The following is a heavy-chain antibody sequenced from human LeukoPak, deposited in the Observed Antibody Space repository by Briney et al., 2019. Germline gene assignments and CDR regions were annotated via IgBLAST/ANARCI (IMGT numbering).Heavy chain of an antibody. V-gene: IGHV1-18*01. CDR3: ARDWSIAARLGPPFDY. J-gene: IGHJ4*02. D-gene: IGHD6-6*01. CDR2: ISAYNGNT. Sequence: ASVKVSCKASGYTFTSYGITWVRQAPGQGLEWMGWISAYNGNTKYAQKLQGRVTMTTDTSTSTAYVELRSLRSDDTAVYYCARDWSIAARLGPPFDYWGQGTLVTVSS. CDR1: GYTFTSYG.